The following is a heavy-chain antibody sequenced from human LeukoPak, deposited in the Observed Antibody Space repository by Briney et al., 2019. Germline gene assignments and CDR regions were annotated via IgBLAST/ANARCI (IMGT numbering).Heavy chain of an antibody. CDR3: ARGEWELPN. Sequence: GGSLRLSCAASGFTFSSYAMHWVRQAPGKGLEWVAVIWYDGSNKYYADSVKGRFTISRDNSKNTLYLQMNSLRAEDTAVYYCARGEWELPNWGQGTLVTVSS. CDR1: GFTFSSYA. D-gene: IGHD1-26*01. J-gene: IGHJ4*02. CDR2: IWYDGSNK. V-gene: IGHV3-33*08.